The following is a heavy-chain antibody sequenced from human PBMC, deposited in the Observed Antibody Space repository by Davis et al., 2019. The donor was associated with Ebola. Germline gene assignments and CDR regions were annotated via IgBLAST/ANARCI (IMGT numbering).Heavy chain of an antibody. D-gene: IGHD2-8*01. CDR2: IYYSGST. V-gene: IGHV4-59*01. Sequence: MPSETLSLTCTVSGGSISSYYWSWIRQPPGKGLEWIGYIYYSGSTNYNPSLKSRVTISVDTSKNQFSLKLSSVTAADTAVYYCARTKGYCTNGVCSHYWYFDLWGRGTLVTVSS. CDR1: GGSISSYY. CDR3: ARTKGYCTNGVCSHYWYFDL. J-gene: IGHJ2*01.